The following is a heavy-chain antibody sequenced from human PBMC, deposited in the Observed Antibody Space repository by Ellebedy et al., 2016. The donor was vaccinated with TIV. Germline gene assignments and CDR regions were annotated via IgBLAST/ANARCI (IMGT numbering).Heavy chain of an antibody. Sequence: GGSLRLSCAASGFSFRSYWMSWVRQAPGKGLEWVANINEDGTKKHSVDSVRGRFTISRDYAGNSLFLQMNSLGAEDTAVYYCARAIYGASYLWGRGTLVTVSS. D-gene: IGHD4-17*01. V-gene: IGHV3-7*01. CDR1: GFSFRSYW. CDR2: INEDGTKK. J-gene: IGHJ2*01. CDR3: ARAIYGASYL.